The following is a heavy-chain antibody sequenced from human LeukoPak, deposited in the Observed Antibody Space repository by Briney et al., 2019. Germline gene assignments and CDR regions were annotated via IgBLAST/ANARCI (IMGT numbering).Heavy chain of an antibody. D-gene: IGHD3-22*01. CDR2: INHSGST. V-gene: IGHV4-34*01. CDR3: ARHRSPYYYDSSGYYPRWFDP. J-gene: IGHJ5*02. Sequence: PSETLSLTCAVYGGSFSGYYWSWIRQPPGKGLEWIGEINHSGSTNYNPSLKSRVTISVDTSKNQFSLKLSSVTAADTAVYYCARHRSPYYYDSSGYYPRWFDPWGQGTLVTVSS. CDR1: GGSFSGYY.